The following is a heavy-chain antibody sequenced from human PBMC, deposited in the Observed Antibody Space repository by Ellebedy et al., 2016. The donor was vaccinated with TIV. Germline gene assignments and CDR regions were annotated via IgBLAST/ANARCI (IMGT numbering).Heavy chain of an antibody. Sequence: AASVKVSCKASGYTFTGYYMHWVRQAPGQGLEWMGWINPNSGGTNYAQKFQGRVTMTRDTSISTAYMELSRLRSDDTAVYYCARIATFGGVIVINDYWGQGTLVTVSS. CDR3: ARIATFGGVIVINDY. J-gene: IGHJ4*02. CDR2: INPNSGGT. CDR1: GYTFTGYY. V-gene: IGHV1-2*02. D-gene: IGHD3-16*02.